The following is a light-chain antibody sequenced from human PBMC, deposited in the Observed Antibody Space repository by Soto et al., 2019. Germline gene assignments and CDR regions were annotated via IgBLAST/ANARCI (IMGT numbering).Light chain of an antibody. CDR2: DAS. Sequence: EIVLTQSPATLSLSRVERATLSCRASQSVSSYLAWYQQKPGQAPRLLIYDASNRATGIPARFSGSGSGTDFTLTISSLEPEDFAVYYCQQRSNWPRTFGPGTKVDI. J-gene: IGKJ3*01. CDR3: QQRSNWPRT. V-gene: IGKV3-11*01. CDR1: QSVSSY.